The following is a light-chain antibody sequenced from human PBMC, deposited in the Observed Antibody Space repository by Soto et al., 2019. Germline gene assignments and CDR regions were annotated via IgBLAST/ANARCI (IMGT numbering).Light chain of an antibody. Sequence: QSVLTQPRSVSGSPGQSVTISCSGTSSDVGGYNYVSWYQQHPGEVPKLMIYGVTKRPSGVPDRFSGSKSGNKASLTISGLQAEDEADYYCCSYAGSYTLVFGGGTKVTVL. CDR3: CSYAGSYTLV. CDR2: GVT. J-gene: IGLJ2*01. CDR1: SSDVGGYNY. V-gene: IGLV2-11*02.